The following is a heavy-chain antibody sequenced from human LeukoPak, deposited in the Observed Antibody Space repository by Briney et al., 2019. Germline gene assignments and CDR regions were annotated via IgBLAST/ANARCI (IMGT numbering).Heavy chain of an antibody. V-gene: IGHV3-33*08. CDR1: GFTFSRYA. CDR2: IWYDGSNK. CDR3: ARDSEGSYRSSDYYYGMDV. D-gene: IGHD1-26*01. Sequence: GGSLRLSCATSGFTFSRYAMQWVRQAPGKGLEWVAVIWYDGSNKYYADSVKGRFTISRDNSKNTLYLQMNSLRAEDTAVYYCARDSEGSYRSSDYYYGMDVWGQGTTVTVSS. J-gene: IGHJ6*02.